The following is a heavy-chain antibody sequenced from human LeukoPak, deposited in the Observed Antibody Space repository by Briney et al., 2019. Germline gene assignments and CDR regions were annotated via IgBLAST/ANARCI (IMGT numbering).Heavy chain of an antibody. CDR1: GFTFSSYA. Sequence: GGSLRLSCAASGFTFSSYAMSWVRQAPGKGLEWVSAISGSGGSTYYADSVKGRFTISRDNSKNTLYLQMNSLRAEDTAVYYCAGTYYDFWSGSYYFDYWGQGTLITVSS. J-gene: IGHJ4*02. D-gene: IGHD3-3*01. V-gene: IGHV3-23*01. CDR2: ISGSGGST. CDR3: AGTYYDFWSGSYYFDY.